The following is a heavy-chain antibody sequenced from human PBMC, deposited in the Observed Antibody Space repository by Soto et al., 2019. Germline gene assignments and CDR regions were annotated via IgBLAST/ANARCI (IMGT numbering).Heavy chain of an antibody. V-gene: IGHV3-7*01. Sequence: PGGSLRLSCAASGFTFSSYWMSWVRQAPGKGLEWVANIKQDGSEKYYVDSVKGRFTISRDNAKNSLYLQMNSLRAEDTAVYYCARDRYYYDSSGYPLGWFDPWGQGTLVT. D-gene: IGHD3-22*01. CDR1: GFTFSSYW. CDR3: ARDRYYYDSSGYPLGWFDP. J-gene: IGHJ5*02. CDR2: IKQDGSEK.